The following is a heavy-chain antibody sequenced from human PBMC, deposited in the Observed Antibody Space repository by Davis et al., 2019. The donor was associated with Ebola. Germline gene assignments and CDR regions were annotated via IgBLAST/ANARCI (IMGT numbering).Heavy chain of an antibody. CDR3: ARGWLRTGLDY. Sequence: HSQTLSLTCAISGDSVSSAGWNWIRQSPSRGLEWLGRTYYKSKWYNDYAVSVKSRITINTDTSKNHLSLQLNSVTPEDTAVYYCARGWLRTGLDYWGQGTLVTVSS. CDR2: TYYKSKWYN. J-gene: IGHJ4*02. CDR1: GDSVSSAG. V-gene: IGHV6-1*01. D-gene: IGHD5-12*01.